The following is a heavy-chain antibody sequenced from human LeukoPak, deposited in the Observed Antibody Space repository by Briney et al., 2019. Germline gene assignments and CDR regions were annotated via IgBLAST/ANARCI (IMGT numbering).Heavy chain of an antibody. J-gene: IGHJ6*03. CDR1: GCTFTSYG. Sequence: ASVKVSCKASGCTFTSYGISWVRQAPGQGLEWMGWICAYNGNTNYAQKLQGRVTMTTDTSTSTAYMELRSLRSDDTAVYYCARDWGSSGWRRDYYYYMDVWGKGTTVTVSS. CDR3: ARDWGSSGWRRDYYYYMDV. V-gene: IGHV1-18*01. CDR2: ICAYNGNT. D-gene: IGHD6-19*01.